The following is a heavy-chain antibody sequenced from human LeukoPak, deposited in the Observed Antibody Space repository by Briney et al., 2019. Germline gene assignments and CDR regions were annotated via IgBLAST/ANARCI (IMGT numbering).Heavy chain of an antibody. CDR2: IYYSGST. J-gene: IGHJ3*02. D-gene: IGHD6-19*01. CDR1: GGSISSYY. CDR3: ARGGVYSSGWYRLAFDI. V-gene: IGHV4-59*12. Sequence: SETLSLTCTVSGGSISSYYWSWIRQPPGKGLEWIGYIYYSGSTNYNPSLKSRVTISVDTSKNQFSLQLNSVTPEDTAVYYCARGGVYSSGWYRLAFDIWGQGTMVTASS.